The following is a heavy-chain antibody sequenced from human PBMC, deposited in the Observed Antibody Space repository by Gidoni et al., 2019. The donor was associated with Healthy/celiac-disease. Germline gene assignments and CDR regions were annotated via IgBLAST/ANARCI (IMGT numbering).Heavy chain of an antibody. D-gene: IGHD5-12*01. J-gene: IGHJ4*02. Sequence: EVQLVESGGGLVKPGGSLRLSCAASGFTFSSYSMNWVRQAPGKGLEWVSSISSSSSYIYYADSVKGRFTISRDNAKNSLYLQMNSLRAEDTAVYYCAREEGGDGYNWIDYWGQGTLVTVSS. CDR2: ISSSSSYI. CDR1: GFTFSSYS. CDR3: AREEGGDGYNWIDY. V-gene: IGHV3-21*01.